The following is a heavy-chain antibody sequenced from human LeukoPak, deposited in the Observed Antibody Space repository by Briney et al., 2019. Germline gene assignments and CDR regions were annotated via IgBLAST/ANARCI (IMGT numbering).Heavy chain of an antibody. Sequence: SETLSLTCTVSGGSISSYYWSWIRQPPGKGLEWIGYIYYSGSTNYNPSLKSRVTISVDTSKNQFSLKLSSVTAAGTAVYYCASYQLLAPFDPWGQGTLVTVSS. D-gene: IGHD2-2*01. J-gene: IGHJ5*02. CDR1: GGSISSYY. V-gene: IGHV4-59*01. CDR3: ASYQLLAPFDP. CDR2: IYYSGST.